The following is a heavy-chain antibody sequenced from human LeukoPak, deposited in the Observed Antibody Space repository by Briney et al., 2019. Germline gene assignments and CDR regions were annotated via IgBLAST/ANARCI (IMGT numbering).Heavy chain of an antibody. Sequence: GGSLRLSCAASGFTFSSYAMSWVRQAPGKGLEWVSAISGSGGSTYYADSVKGRFTISRDNSKNTLYLQMNSLRAEDTAVYYCAKASSLIVGATFDFQHWGQGTLVTVSS. CDR1: GFTFSSYA. D-gene: IGHD1-26*01. CDR3: AKASSLIVGATFDFQH. J-gene: IGHJ1*01. CDR2: ISGSGGST. V-gene: IGHV3-23*01.